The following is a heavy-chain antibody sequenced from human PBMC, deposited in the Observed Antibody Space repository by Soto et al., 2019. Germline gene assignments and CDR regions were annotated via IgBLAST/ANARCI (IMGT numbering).Heavy chain of an antibody. CDR2: ISSSGNTI. V-gene: IGHV3-11*01. D-gene: IGHD3-22*01. J-gene: IGHJ4*02. Sequence: GGSLRLSCAASGFTFNDYHMTWIRQAPGKGLEWISYISSSGNTIYYAASVKGRFTISRDSAKNSLFLQMNTLRVEDTAMYYCAKGVVDRGVYSRGQRTPVTVSS. CDR3: AKGVVDRGVYS. CDR1: GFTFNDYH.